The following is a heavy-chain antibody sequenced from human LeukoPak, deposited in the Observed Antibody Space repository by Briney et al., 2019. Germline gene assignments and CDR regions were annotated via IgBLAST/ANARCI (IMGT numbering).Heavy chain of an antibody. V-gene: IGHV3-30-3*01. CDR2: ISYDGSNK. CDR1: GFTFSSCA. D-gene: IGHD3-22*01. Sequence: PGGSLRLSCAASGFTFSSCAMHWVRQAPGKGLEWVAVISYDGSNKYYADSVKGRFTISRDNSKNTLYLQMNSLRAEDTAVYYCARATMIATNWFDPWGQGTLVTASS. CDR3: ARATMIATNWFDP. J-gene: IGHJ5*02.